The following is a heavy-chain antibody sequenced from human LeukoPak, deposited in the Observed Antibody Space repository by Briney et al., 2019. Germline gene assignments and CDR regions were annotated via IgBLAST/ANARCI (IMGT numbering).Heavy chain of an antibody. CDR3: ARDYGGNLNWFDP. CDR2: TYYRSKWYN. CDR1: GDSVSNNSAA. V-gene: IGHV6-1*01. Sequence: SQTLSLTCAISGDSVSNNSAAWNWLRQSPSRGLEWLGRTYYRSKWYNDYAVSVKSRITINPDTSKNQFSLQLNSVTPEDTAVYYCARDYGGNLNWFDPWGQGTLVTVSS. D-gene: IGHD4-23*01. J-gene: IGHJ5*02.